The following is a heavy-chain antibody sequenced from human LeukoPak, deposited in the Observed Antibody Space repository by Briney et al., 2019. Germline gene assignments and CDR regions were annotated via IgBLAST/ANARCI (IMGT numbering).Heavy chain of an antibody. V-gene: IGHV4-31*03. CDR2: IYYSGST. Sequence: PSETLSLTCTVSGGSISSGGYYWSWTRQHPGKGLEWIGYIYYSGSTYYNPSLKSRVTISVDTSKNQFSLKLSSVTAADTAVYYCARVGPTADYDGEFDYWGQGTLVTVSS. J-gene: IGHJ4*02. CDR1: GGSISSGGYY. CDR3: ARVGPTADYDGEFDY. D-gene: IGHD4-17*01.